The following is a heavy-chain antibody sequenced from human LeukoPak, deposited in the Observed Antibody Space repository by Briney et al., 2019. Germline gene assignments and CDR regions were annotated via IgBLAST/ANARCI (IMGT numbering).Heavy chain of an antibody. Sequence: LSLTCTVSGGSISSSSYYWGWIRQAPGKGLEWVSYISSSSSYTNYADSVKGRFTISRDNAKNSLYLQMNSLRAEDTAVYYCARGPDSSGWYLDYWGQGTLVTVSS. CDR2: ISSSSSYT. CDR1: GGSISSSSYY. CDR3: ARGPDSSGWYLDY. V-gene: IGHV3-11*05. J-gene: IGHJ4*02. D-gene: IGHD6-19*01.